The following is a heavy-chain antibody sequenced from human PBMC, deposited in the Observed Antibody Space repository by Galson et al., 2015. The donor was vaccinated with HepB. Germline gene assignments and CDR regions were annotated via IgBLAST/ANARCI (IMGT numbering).Heavy chain of an antibody. CDR1: GFTVSRNY. V-gene: IGHV3-66*02. D-gene: IGHD1-26*01. CDR2: IYSGGST. J-gene: IGHJ3*02. CDR3: ARGAPNEWELGGSDAFDI. Sequence: SLRLSCAASGFTVSRNYMSWVRQAPGKGLEWVSVIYSGGSTYYADSVKGRFTISRDNSKNTLYLQMNSLRAEDTAVYYCARGAPNEWELGGSDAFDIWGQGTLVTVSS.